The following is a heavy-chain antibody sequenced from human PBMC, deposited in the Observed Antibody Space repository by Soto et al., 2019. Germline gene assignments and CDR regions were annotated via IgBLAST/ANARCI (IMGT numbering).Heavy chain of an antibody. D-gene: IGHD6-6*01. V-gene: IGHV1-18*01. J-gene: IGHJ4*02. Sequence: ASVKVSCKASGYTFTSYGISWVLQAPGQGLGWMGWISAYNGNTNYAQKLQGRVTMTTDTSTSTAYMELRSLRSDDTAVYYCARDLYPIAARPTPYNLGGQGTLVTVPS. CDR3: ARDLYPIAARPTPYNL. CDR1: GYTFTSYG. CDR2: ISAYNGNT.